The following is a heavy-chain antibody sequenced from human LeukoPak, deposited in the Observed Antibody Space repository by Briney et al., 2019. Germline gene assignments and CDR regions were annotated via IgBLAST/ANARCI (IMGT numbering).Heavy chain of an antibody. CDR3: ASVYSSTSWDY. J-gene: IGHJ4*02. CDR1: GYSFTTYW. V-gene: IGHV5-51*01. CDR2: IFPADSDT. Sequence: GESLKISCRASGYSFTTYWIGWVRQMPGKGLEWMGVIFPADSDTRYSPTFQGQVTISADKSISTAYLQWSSPKASDTAMYYCASVYSSTSWDYWGQGTLVTVSS. D-gene: IGHD6-13*01.